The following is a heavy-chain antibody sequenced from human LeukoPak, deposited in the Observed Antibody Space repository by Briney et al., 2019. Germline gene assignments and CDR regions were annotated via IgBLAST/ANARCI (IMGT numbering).Heavy chain of an antibody. CDR2: IYPGDSDT. J-gene: IGHJ4*02. CDR1: GYSFTSYW. CDR3: ARHYYGSAGNQGIDY. V-gene: IGHV5-51*01. D-gene: IGHD3-10*01. Sequence: RGESLQISCKGSGYSFTSYWIGWVRQMPGKGLEWMGIIYPGDSDTRYSPSFQGQVTISADKSISTAYLQWSSLKASDTAMYYCARHYYGSAGNQGIDYWGQGTLVTVSS.